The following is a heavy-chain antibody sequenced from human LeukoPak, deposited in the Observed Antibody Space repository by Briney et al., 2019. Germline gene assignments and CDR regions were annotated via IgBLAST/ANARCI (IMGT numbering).Heavy chain of an antibody. CDR1: GGSFSGYY. V-gene: IGHV4-34*01. J-gene: IGHJ5*02. Sequence: SETLSLTCAVYGGSFSGYYWSWIRQPPGKGLEWIGEINHSGSTNYNPSLKSRVTISVDTSKNQFSLKLSSVTAADTAVYYCASLRLWFGESWGQGTLATVSS. D-gene: IGHD3-10*01. CDR2: INHSGST. CDR3: ASLRLWFGES.